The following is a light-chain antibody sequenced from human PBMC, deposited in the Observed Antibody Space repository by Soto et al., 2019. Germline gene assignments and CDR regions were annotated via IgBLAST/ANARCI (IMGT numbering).Light chain of an antibody. V-gene: IGLV2-14*01. CDR3: NSYTSSTSRPYV. CDR1: TNDVGGYNY. J-gene: IGLJ1*01. CDR2: EVS. Sequence: QCVLTQXASVSGSPGQSITISCTGTTNDVGGYNYVSWYQQHPGKAPKLLIFEVSSRPSGVSNRFSGSKSGNTASLTISALQAEDEADYFCNSYTSSTSRPYVFGTGTKVTVL.